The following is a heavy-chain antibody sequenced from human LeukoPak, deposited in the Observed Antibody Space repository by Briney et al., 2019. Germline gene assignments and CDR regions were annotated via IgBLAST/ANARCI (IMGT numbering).Heavy chain of an antibody. V-gene: IGHV4-34*01. Sequence: SETLSLTCAVYGGSFSGYYWSWIRQPPGKGLEWIGEINHSGSTNYNPSLKSRVTISVDTSKNQFSLKLSSVTAADTAVYYCARGILGNCSSTSCPEYYFDYWGQGTLVTVSS. CDR2: INHSGST. J-gene: IGHJ4*02. CDR1: GGSFSGYY. CDR3: ARGILGNCSSTSCPEYYFDY. D-gene: IGHD2-2*03.